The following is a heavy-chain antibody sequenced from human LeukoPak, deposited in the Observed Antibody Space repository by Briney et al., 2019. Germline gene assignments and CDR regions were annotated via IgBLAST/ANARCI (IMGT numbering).Heavy chain of an antibody. D-gene: IGHD3-10*01. J-gene: IGHJ4*02. CDR3: AKDRRYYGSGSYYNY. Sequence: GGSLRLSCAASGFTFSSYAMTWVRQAPGKGLEWVSAISGSGGSTDYADSVKGRFTISRDNSKNTLYLQMNSLRAEDAAVYYCAKDRRYYGSGSYYNYWGQGTLVTVSS. CDR1: GFTFSSYA. V-gene: IGHV3-23*01. CDR2: ISGSGGST.